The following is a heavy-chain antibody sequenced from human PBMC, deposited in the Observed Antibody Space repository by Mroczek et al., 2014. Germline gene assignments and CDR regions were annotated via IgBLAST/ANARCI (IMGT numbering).Heavy chain of an antibody. Sequence: QVQLQESGPGLVKPSETLSLTCTVSGGSISSSSYYWGWIRQPPGKGLEWIGSIYYSGSTYYNPSLKSRVTISVDTSKNQFSLKLSSVTAADTAVYYCARLAPQSKSHVSAPDYWGREPWVTGLL. V-gene: IGHV4-39*01. D-gene: IGHD2-8*01. CDR3: ARLAPQSKSHVSAPDY. CDR1: GGSISSSSYY. J-gene: IGHJ4*02. CDR2: IYYSGST.